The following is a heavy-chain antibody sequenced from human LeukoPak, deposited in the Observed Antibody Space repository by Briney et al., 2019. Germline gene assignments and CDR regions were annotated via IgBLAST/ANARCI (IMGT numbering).Heavy chain of an antibody. CDR3: ARDSDDYCSGDY. V-gene: IGHV3-7*01. CDR2: IKQNGSEK. J-gene: IGHJ4*02. CDR1: GFTFSSYW. D-gene: IGHD3-10*01. Sequence: WGSLRLSCAASGFTFSSYWMSWVRQAPGKGLEWVANIKQNGSEKCYVDSVKGRFTISRDDAKNSVYLQMNSLRAEDTAVYYCARDSDDYCSGDYWGQGTLVTVSS.